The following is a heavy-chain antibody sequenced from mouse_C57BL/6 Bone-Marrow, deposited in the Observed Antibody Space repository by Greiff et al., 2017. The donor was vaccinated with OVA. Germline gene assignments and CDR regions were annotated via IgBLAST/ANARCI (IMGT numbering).Heavy chain of an antibody. CDR3: ARFYYGYDGLDY. CDR1: GYTFTSYW. Sequence: QVQLKESGAELAKPGASVKLSCKASGYTFTSYWMHWVKQRPGQGLEWIGYINPSSGYTKYNQKFKDKATLTADKSSSTAYMQLSSLTYEDSAVYDCARFYYGYDGLDYWGQGTTLTVSS. D-gene: IGHD2-2*01. CDR2: INPSSGYT. V-gene: IGHV1-7*01. J-gene: IGHJ2*01.